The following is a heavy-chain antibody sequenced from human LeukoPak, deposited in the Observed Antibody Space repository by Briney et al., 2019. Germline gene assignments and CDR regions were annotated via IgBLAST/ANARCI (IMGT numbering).Heavy chain of an antibody. D-gene: IGHD3-10*01. J-gene: IGHJ4*02. V-gene: IGHV4-30-2*01. Sequence: SQTLSLTCAVSGGSISSGGYSWSWIRQPPGKGLEWIGYIYHSGSTYYNPSLKSRVTISVDRSENQFSLKLSSVPAADTAVYYCARGSDRSFDYWGQGTLVTVSS. CDR3: ARGSDRSFDY. CDR2: IYHSGST. CDR1: GGSISSGGYS.